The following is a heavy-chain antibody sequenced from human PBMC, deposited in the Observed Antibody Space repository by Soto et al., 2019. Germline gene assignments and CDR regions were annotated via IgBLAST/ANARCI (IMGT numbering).Heavy chain of an antibody. CDR2: INAGNGDT. Sequence: ASVKVSCKASGYTSTGYPIHWVRRAPGQGLEWMGWINAGNGDTKYSQKFQGRVTITRDTSASTAYMEVSRLTSEDTAVYYCARDWARAEDVWGQGTTVTVSS. J-gene: IGHJ6*02. D-gene: IGHD7-27*01. CDR3: ARDWARAEDV. V-gene: IGHV1-3*01. CDR1: GYTSTGYP.